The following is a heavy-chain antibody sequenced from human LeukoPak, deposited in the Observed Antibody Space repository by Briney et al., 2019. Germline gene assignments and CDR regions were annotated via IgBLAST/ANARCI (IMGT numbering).Heavy chain of an antibody. Sequence: GGSLRLSCAASGFTFSRYGMSWVRQAPGKGLEWVSAISGSGGSTYYADSVKGRFTISRDNSKNTLYLQMNSLRAEDTAVYYCAKAYLYYYYYMDVWGKGTTVTISS. CDR3: AKAYLYYYYYMDV. CDR2: ISGSGGST. J-gene: IGHJ6*03. D-gene: IGHD2-2*01. V-gene: IGHV3-23*01. CDR1: GFTFSRYG.